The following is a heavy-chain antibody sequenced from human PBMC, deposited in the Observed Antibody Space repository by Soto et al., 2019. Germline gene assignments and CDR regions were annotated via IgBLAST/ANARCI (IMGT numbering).Heavy chain of an antibody. J-gene: IGHJ5*02. Sequence: QVHLQESGPGLVKPSGTLSLTCAVSGDSITSTNWWNWVRQTPGKGLEWIGEMHHSGSTNYNPSLRSRVPISLDRSNNHVSLNLNALTAADTAIYYCARARQYCSSASGYLDPWGQGTLVIVSS. V-gene: IGHV4-4*02. CDR2: MHHSGST. D-gene: IGHD2-2*01. CDR1: GDSITSTNW. CDR3: ARARQYCSSASGYLDP.